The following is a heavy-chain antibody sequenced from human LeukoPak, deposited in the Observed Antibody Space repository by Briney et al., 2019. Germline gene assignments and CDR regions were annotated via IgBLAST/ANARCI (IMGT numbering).Heavy chain of an antibody. Sequence: GGSLRLSCAASGFTFSNYAMHWVRQAPGKGLEWVAFIRYDGSNKYYADSVKGRFTISRDNSKNTLYLQMNSLRAEDTAVYYCAKDGWYNPDYWGQGTLVTVSS. CDR1: GFTFSNYA. CDR2: IRYDGSNK. D-gene: IGHD1-1*01. V-gene: IGHV3-30*02. J-gene: IGHJ4*02. CDR3: AKDGWYNPDY.